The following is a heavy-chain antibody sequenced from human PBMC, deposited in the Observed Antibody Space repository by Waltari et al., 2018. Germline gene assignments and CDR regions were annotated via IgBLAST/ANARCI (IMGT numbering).Heavy chain of an antibody. CDR3: ATNSNQYFYYMDV. CDR1: GGSISSGGYS. CDR2: IYHGGST. J-gene: IGHJ6*03. Sequence: QLQLQESGSGLVKPSQTLSLTCAVSGGSISSGGYSWSWIRQPPGKGLEWIGYIYHGGSTYYNLSLKSRVTISVDRSKNQFSLKLSSVTAADTAVYYCATNSNQYFYYMDVWGKGTTVTVSS. D-gene: IGHD4-4*01. V-gene: IGHV4-30-2*01.